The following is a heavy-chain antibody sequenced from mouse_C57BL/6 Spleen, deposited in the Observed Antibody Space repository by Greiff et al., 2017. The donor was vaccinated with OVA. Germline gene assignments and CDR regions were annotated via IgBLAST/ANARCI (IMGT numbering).Heavy chain of an antibody. CDR1: GFTFSSYG. J-gene: IGHJ2*01. V-gene: IGHV5-6*01. CDR3: ARHEPYFDY. CDR2: ISSGGSYT. Sequence: EVQLVESGGDLVKPGGSLKLSCAASGFTFSSYGMSWVRQTPDKRLEWVATISSGGSYTYYPDSVKGRFTISRDNAKNTLYLQMSSLKSEDTAMYYCARHEPYFDYWGQGTTLTVSS.